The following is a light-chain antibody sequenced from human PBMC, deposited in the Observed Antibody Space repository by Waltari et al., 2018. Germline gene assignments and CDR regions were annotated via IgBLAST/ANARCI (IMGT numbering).Light chain of an antibody. J-gene: IGKJ1*01. CDR3: QQYYATPRT. V-gene: IGKV4-1*01. CDR2: WAS. CDR1: QSVFYSSNNRNY. Sequence: DIVMTQSPDSLAVSLGERATINRKSSQSVFYSSNNRNYLGWYQHKPGQPPKLLIYWASTRESGVPDRFSGSGSGTDFTLTISNLQAEDVAVYYCQQYYATPRTFGQGTKVAIK.